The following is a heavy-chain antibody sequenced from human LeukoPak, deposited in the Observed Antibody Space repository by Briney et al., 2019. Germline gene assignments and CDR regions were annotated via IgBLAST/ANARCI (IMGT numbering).Heavy chain of an antibody. J-gene: IGHJ4*02. D-gene: IGHD6-6*01. CDR3: ARDLAQLLYSSSIYFDY. CDR2: ISAYNGDT. Sequence: ASVKVSCKASGYTFTSYGISWVRQAPGQGLEWMGWISAYNGDTNYAQKLQGRVTMTTDTSTSTAYMELRSLRSDDTAVCYCARDLAQLLYSSSIYFDYWGQGTLVTVSS. CDR1: GYTFTSYG. V-gene: IGHV1-18*01.